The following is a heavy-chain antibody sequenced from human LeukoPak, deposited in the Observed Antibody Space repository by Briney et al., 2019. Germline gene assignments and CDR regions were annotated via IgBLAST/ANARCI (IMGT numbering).Heavy chain of an antibody. CDR2: ISGSGGST. J-gene: IGHJ1*01. V-gene: IGHV3-23*01. Sequence: GGSLRLSCAASGFTFSNYAMSWVRQAPGKGLEWVSAISGSGGSTYYADSVKGRFTISRDNSKNTLYLQMNSLRAEDTAVYYCAKAAVAPYYYGSGTATAIQHWGQGTLVTVSS. CDR3: AKAAVAPYYYGSGTATAIQH. CDR1: GFTFSNYA. D-gene: IGHD3-10*01.